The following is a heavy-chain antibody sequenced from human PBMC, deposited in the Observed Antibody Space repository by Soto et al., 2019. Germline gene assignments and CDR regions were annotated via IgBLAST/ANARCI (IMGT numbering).Heavy chain of an antibody. D-gene: IGHD3-3*01. Sequence: ASVKVSCKASGYTFTRYYMHWVRQAPGQGLEWMGTINPSGGSTSYAQKFQGRVTMTRDTSTSTVYMQLSSLRSEDTAVYYCAREVKKSALNVLRFLEWSSGWFDPWGQGTLVTVSS. V-gene: IGHV1-46*01. CDR3: AREVKKSALNVLRFLEWSSGWFDP. J-gene: IGHJ5*02. CDR2: INPSGGST. CDR1: GYTFTRYY.